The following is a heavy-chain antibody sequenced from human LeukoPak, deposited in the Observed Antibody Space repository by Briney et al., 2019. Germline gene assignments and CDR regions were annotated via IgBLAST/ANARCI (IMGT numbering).Heavy chain of an antibody. CDR3: ARVWDQIVGPPSAFEH. CDR1: GYSFTSYW. J-gene: IGHJ4*02. CDR2: IWPGNSDT. V-gene: IGHV5-51*01. D-gene: IGHD3-22*01. Sequence: KAGESLKISCKGSGYSFTSYWIAWVRQVPGKGLEWMGIIWPGNSDTRYSPSFQGQVTISADKSISTAYLQWNSLKASDTAVYYCARVWDQIVGPPSAFEHWGQGTLVTVYS.